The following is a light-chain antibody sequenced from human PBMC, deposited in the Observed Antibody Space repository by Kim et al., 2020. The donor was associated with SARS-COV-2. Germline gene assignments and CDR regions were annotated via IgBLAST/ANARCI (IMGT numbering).Light chain of an antibody. CDR2: DVS. J-gene: IGKJ1*01. V-gene: IGKV3-15*01. Sequence: SPGVWATLSRTGRPSLGSNLAWDRQRPGQAPRLTIHDVSTRTTGIPVRFSGSGSGREFTLTISIMQSEDSAVYNCQQYNNWPPWTFGQGTKVDIK. CDR3: QQYNNWPPWT. CDR1: PSLGSN.